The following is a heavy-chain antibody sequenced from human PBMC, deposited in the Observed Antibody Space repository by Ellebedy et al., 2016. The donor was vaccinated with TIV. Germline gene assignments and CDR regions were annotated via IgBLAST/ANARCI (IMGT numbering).Heavy chain of an antibody. CDR2: ISGGGGST. V-gene: IGHV3-23*01. J-gene: IGHJ3*02. CDR1: GFTFSSYA. CDR3: ARDLLTGGRASAFDI. D-gene: IGHD1-14*01. Sequence: GGSLRLSXAASGFTFSSYAMSWVRQAPGKGLEWVSAISGGGGSTYYADSVKGRFTISRDNSKNTLYLQMNSLRAEDTAVYYCARDLLTGGRASAFDIWGQGTMVTVSS.